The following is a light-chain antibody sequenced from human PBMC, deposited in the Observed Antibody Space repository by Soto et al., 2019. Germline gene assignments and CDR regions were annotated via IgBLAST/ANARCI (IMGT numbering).Light chain of an antibody. CDR2: EDI. CDR3: SSYGGSDNLI. J-gene: IGLJ2*01. V-gene: IGLV2-8*01. CDR1: SSDVGGYNC. Sequence: QSVLTQPPSASGSPGQSVTISCTGSSSDVGGYNCVSWYQQHPGKAPKLMIFEDIKRPSGVPDRFSASKSGNTASLTVSGLQAEDEDDYYCSSYGGSDNLIFGGGTKVTVL.